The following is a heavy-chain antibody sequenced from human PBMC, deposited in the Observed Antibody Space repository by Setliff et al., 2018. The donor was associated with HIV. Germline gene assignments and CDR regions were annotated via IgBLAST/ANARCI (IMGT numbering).Heavy chain of an antibody. CDR2: IYHTGDT. J-gene: IGHJ4*02. D-gene: IGHD4-17*01. Sequence: SETLSLTCVLSGYSISNTGHYWGWIRQPPGKGLEWIGSIYHTGDTYGNPSLKNRVTISRDTSKDRFSLNLRSVTAADTAIYYCARKKTHDYDGNSVYFDFWGQGILVTVSS. V-gene: IGHV4-38-2*01. CDR1: GYSISNTGHY. CDR3: ARKKTHDYDGNSVYFDF.